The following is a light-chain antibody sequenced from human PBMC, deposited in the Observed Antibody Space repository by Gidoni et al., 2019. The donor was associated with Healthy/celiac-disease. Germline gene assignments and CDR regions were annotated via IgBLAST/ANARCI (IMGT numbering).Light chain of an antibody. CDR3: QQYDNLPLT. J-gene: IGKJ3*01. Sequence: DMQLPQSPSSLSASVGDRVTITCQASQDISNYLNWYQQKPGKAPKLLIYDASNLETGVPSRFSGSGSGRDFTITISSLQPEDIATYYCQQYDNLPLTFXPXTKVDIK. CDR2: DAS. V-gene: IGKV1-33*01. CDR1: QDISNY.